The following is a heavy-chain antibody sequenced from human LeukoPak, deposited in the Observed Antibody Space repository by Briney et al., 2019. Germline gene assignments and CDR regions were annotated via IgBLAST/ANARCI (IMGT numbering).Heavy chain of an antibody. CDR3: ARGGNYFDY. Sequence: PSETLSLTCTVSGGSISSYYWSWIRQPPGKGLEWIGYIYYGGSTNYNPSLKSRVTISVDTSKNQFSLKLSSVTAADTAVYYCARGGNYFDYWGQGTLVTVSS. V-gene: IGHV4-59*08. J-gene: IGHJ4*02. CDR2: IYYGGST. D-gene: IGHD2-15*01. CDR1: GGSISSYY.